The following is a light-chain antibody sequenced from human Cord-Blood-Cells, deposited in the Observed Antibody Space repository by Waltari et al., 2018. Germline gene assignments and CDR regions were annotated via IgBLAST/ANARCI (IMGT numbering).Light chain of an antibody. CDR2: DVS. Sequence: QSALTQPASVSGSPGPSITISCTGTSSDVGGYNYFSWYQQHPGKAPKLMIYDVSKRPSGVSNRFSGSKSGNTASLTISGLQAEDEADYYCSSYTSSSTWVFGGGTKLTVL. CDR3: SSYTSSSTWV. J-gene: IGLJ3*02. CDR1: SSDVGGYNY. V-gene: IGLV2-14*01.